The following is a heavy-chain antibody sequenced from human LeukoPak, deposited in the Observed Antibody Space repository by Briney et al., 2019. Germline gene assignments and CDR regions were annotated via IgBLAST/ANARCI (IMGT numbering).Heavy chain of an antibody. CDR2: IKQDGSEK. V-gene: IGHV3-7*01. D-gene: IGHD3-22*01. J-gene: IGHJ3*01. CDR1: GLTFSSYS. CDR3: SAGEGYYDSSDYYSAWAFNV. Sequence: GGSLRLSCAASGLTFSSYSMNWVRQAPGKGLEWVANIKQDGSEKYYVDSVKGRFTISRDNAKNSLYLQMNSLRAEDTAVYYCSAGEGYYDSSDYYSAWAFNVWGQGTMVTVSS.